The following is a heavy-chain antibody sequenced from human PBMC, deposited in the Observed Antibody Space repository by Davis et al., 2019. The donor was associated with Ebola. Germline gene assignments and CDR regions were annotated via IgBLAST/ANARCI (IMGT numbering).Heavy chain of an antibody. CDR1: GFTFSSYW. V-gene: IGHV3-7*03. D-gene: IGHD2-2*02. J-gene: IGHJ4*02. CDR2: IKQDGSEK. Sequence: PGGSLRLSCAASGFTFSSYWMSWVRQAPGKGLEWVANIKQDGSEKYYVDSVKGRFTISRENAKNSLYLQMNSLRAEDTAVYYCARGGLGYCSSTSCYTDLVDYWGQGTLVTVSS. CDR3: ARGGLGYCSSTSCYTDLVDY.